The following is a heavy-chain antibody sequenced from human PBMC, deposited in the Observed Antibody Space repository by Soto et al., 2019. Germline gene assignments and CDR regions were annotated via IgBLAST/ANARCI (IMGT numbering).Heavy chain of an antibody. Sequence: GGSLRLSCAASGFTFSNYWMNWVRQAPGKGPEWVANMNQDGSEKYYVDSVKGRFTISRDNAKNSLYLQMDSLRAEDTAIYYCARDPYYYEYWGQGTLVTVSS. CDR1: GFTFSNYW. J-gene: IGHJ4*02. V-gene: IGHV3-7*05. CDR3: ARDPYYYEY. CDR2: MNQDGSEK. D-gene: IGHD3-16*01.